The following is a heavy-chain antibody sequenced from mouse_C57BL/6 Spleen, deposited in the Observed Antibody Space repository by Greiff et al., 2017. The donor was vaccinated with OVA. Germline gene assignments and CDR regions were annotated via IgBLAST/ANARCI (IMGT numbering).Heavy chain of an antibody. CDR2: IWSGGGT. CDR3: ARKSNYYAMDY. CDR1: GFSLTSYG. Sequence: QVQLKESGPGLVQPSQSLSITCTVSGFSLTSYGVHWVRQSPGKGLEWLGVIWSGGGTDNNAAFIYRLSISKDNSKSQVFFKMNSLQADDTAIYYCARKSNYYAMDYWGQGTSVTVSS. V-gene: IGHV2-2*01. D-gene: IGHD2-5*01. J-gene: IGHJ4*01.